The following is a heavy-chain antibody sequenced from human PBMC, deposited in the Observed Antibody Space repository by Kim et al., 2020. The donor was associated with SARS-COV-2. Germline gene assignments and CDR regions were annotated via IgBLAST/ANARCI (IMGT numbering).Heavy chain of an antibody. D-gene: IGHD3-10*01. Sequence: GGSLRLSCAASGFSVRNYWMHWVRQRPGEGLDWVSRLNEDGRTTTLAGSVRGRFTISKDSAKNTLFLHMNTLRAEDTAVYFCSSATFGSEDRWGQGTLDT. V-gene: IGHV3-74*01. CDR3: SSATFGSEDR. J-gene: IGHJ4*02. CDR2: LNEDGRTT. CDR1: GFSVRNYW.